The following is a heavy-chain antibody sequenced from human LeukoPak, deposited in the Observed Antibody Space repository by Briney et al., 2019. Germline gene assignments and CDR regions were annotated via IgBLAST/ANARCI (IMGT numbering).Heavy chain of an antibody. J-gene: IGHJ4*02. V-gene: IGHV4-30-2*01. CDR1: GGSISSGGYS. D-gene: IGHD3-22*01. Sequence: SQTLSLTCAVSGGSISSGGYSWSWIRQPPGKGLEWIGYIYQSGSTYYNPSLKSRVTISVDRSKNQFSLKLSSVTAADTAVYYCARGTTEYYYDSSGYLFDYWGQGTLVTVSS. CDR2: IYQSGST. CDR3: ARGTTEYYYDSSGYLFDY.